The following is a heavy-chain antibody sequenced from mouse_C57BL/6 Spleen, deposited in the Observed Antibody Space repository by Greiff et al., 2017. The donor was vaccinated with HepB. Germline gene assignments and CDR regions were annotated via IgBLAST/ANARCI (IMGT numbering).Heavy chain of an antibody. CDR2: INPNNGGT. D-gene: IGHD1-1*01. Sequence: EVQLQQSGPELVKPGASVKISCKASGYTFTDYYMNWVKQSHGKSLEWIGDINPNNGGTSYNQKFKGKATLTVDKSSSTAYMELRSLTSEDSAVYYCARTPPYYYGSSYEYFDVWGTGTTVTVSS. CDR3: ARTPPYYYGSSYEYFDV. J-gene: IGHJ1*03. CDR1: GYTFTDYY. V-gene: IGHV1-26*01.